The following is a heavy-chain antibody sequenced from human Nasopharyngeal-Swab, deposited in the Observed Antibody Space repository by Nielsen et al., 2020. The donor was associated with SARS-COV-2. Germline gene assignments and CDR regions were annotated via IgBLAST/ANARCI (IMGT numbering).Heavy chain of an antibody. D-gene: IGHD3-10*02. CDR2: FEGGATRT. J-gene: IGHJ3*01. V-gene: IGHV3-23*01. Sequence: WIRQPPGKGLEWVAAFEGGATRTHYAASVEGRFTISRDDSQNMLPLQMSSLRAEDTAVYYCAKDLFRWSFDAWGQGTMVTVSS. CDR3: AKDLFRWSFDA.